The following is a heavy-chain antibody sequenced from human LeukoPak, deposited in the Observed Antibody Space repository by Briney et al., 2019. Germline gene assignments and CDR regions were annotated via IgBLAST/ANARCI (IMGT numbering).Heavy chain of an antibody. CDR3: ARMRERLFGVGSFGDHYYMDV. J-gene: IGHJ6*03. CDR1: GFTVSSNY. D-gene: IGHD3-3*01. CDR2: IYSGGST. Sequence: GGSLRLSCAASGFTVSSNYMSWVRQAPGKGLEWVSVIYSGGSTYYADSVKGRFTISRDNSKNTLYLQMNSLRAEDTAVYYCARMRERLFGVGSFGDHYYMDVWGKGTTVTVSS. V-gene: IGHV3-53*01.